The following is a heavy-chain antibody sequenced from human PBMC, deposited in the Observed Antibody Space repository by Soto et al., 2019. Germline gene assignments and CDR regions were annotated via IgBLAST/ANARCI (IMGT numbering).Heavy chain of an antibody. D-gene: IGHD2-2*01. CDR2: IYPGDSET. CDR3: VKQHPLDSRTWHN. CDR1: GYSFPSFW. Sequence: ESLKISCKVSGYSFPSFWIGWVRQMPGKGLEWLGSIYPGDSETRYSPSFQGEVTISADKSITTAYLHWSSLRASDTATYYCVKQHPLDSRTWHNWGQGTRVTVS. J-gene: IGHJ4*02. V-gene: IGHV5-51*01.